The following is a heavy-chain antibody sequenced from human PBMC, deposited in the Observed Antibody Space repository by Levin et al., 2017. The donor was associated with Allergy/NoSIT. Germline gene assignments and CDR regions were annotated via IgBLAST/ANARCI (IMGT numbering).Heavy chain of an antibody. D-gene: IGHD1-26*01. V-gene: IGHV3-48*03. J-gene: IGHJ3*01. Sequence: SCVASGFTFSNYEMNWVRQAPGKGLEWISHISTSGTTIYYADSVKGRFTISRDNAKNSLCLQMNSLRDEDTALYYCVREGLGAMNDAIDLWGQGTMLTVSS. CDR3: VREGLGAMNDAIDL. CDR2: ISTSGTTI. CDR1: GFTFSNYE.